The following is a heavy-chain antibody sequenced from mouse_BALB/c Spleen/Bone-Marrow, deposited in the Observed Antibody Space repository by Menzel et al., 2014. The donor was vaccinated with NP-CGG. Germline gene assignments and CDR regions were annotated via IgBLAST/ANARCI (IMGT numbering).Heavy chain of an antibody. J-gene: IGHJ4*01. D-gene: IGHD2-3*01. CDR3: ARRWLPYAMDY. CDR2: INPYNDGT. CDR1: GYTFTSYI. V-gene: IGHV1-14*01. Sequence: EVQLQESGPELVKPGASVKMSCKASGYTFTSYIMHWVKQKPGQGLEWIGYINPYNDGTKYNEKFKGKATLTSDKPSSTAYMELSSLTSEDSAVYYCARRWLPYAMDYWSQGTSVTVSS.